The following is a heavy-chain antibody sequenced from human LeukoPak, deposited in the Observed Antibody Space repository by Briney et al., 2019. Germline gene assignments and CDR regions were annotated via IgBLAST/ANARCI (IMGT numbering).Heavy chain of an antibody. CDR2: ISSSSSYI. CDR1: VFTISSYS. CDR3: ARDFWEGATPLGY. Sequence: GGSLRLSCAASVFTISSYSMNWVRQAPGKGLEWVSSISSSSSYIYYADSVKGRFTISRDNAKNSLYLQMNSLRAEDTAVYYCARDFWEGATPLGYWGHGTLVTVSS. V-gene: IGHV3-21*01. D-gene: IGHD1-26*01. J-gene: IGHJ4*01.